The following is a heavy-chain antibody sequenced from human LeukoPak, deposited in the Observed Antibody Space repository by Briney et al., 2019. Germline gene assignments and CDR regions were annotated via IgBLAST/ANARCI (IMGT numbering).Heavy chain of an antibody. CDR3: ARVFGESWYFYMDV. D-gene: IGHD3-10*01. CDR1: GGSISSYY. V-gene: IGHV4-59*01. CDR2: VHYSGST. J-gene: IGHJ6*03. Sequence: SETLSLTCAVYGGSISSYYWSWIRQPPGKGLEWIGFVHYSGSTHYNPSLKSRVTISVDTSKNQVSLKLTSVTAADTAIYYCARVFGESWYFYMDVWGKGTTVTVSS.